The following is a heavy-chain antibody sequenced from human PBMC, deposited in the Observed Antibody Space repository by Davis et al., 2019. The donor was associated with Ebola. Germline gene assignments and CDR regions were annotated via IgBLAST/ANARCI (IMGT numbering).Heavy chain of an antibody. V-gene: IGHV3-7*03. CDR1: GFTFSSYW. J-gene: IGHJ2*01. CDR2: IKQDGSEK. CDR3: ARGPTWTYWYFDL. Sequence: GESLKIFCTASGFTFSSYWMSWVRQAPGKGLEWVANIKQDGSEKFYVDSVKGRFTISRDNAKNSLYLQMNSLRAEDTAVYYCARGPTWTYWYFDLWGRGTLVTVSS. D-gene: IGHD3-16*01.